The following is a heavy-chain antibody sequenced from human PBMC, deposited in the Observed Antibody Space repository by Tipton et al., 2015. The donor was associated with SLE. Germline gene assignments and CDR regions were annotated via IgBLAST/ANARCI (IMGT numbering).Heavy chain of an antibody. CDR3: ARDGEYSYGYGAFDI. D-gene: IGHD5-18*01. CDR1: GGSISSYY. J-gene: IGHJ3*02. Sequence: TLSLTCTVSGGSISSYYWSWIRQPPGKGLEWIGYIFYSGSTNYNPSLKSRVTISLDTSKNQFSLKLSSVTAADTAVYYCARDGEYSYGYGAFDIWGQGTMVTVSS. CDR2: IFYSGST. V-gene: IGHV4-59*01.